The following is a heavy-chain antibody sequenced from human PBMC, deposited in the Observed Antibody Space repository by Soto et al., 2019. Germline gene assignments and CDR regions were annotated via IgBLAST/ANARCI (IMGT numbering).Heavy chain of an antibody. CDR2: ISSSSSYI. J-gene: IGHJ4*02. Sequence: EVELVESGGGLVKPGGCLRLSCAASGFTFRIYNMIWVRQAPGKGLEWVSFISSSSSYIYYADSVKGRFTISRDNAKNSLYLQMNSLRAEDTAVYYCARQYPSSSRHFDHWGQGSRVIVSS. D-gene: IGHD6-6*01. CDR3: ARQYPSSSRHFDH. V-gene: IGHV3-21*01. CDR1: GFTFRIYN.